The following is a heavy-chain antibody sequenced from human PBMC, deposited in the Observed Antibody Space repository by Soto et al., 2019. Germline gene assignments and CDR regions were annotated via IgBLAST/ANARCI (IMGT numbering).Heavy chain of an antibody. Sequence: EVQLVESGGGLVQPGGSLRLSCAASGFTVSSSYISWVRQAPGKRLEWVSTIYSSGSTYYADSVRGRFTISRDDSKNTLYLQMNSLGGGGQGCYYWSGEASGSGWWSQGSFQSLGQGTLVTVSS. CDR1: GFTVSSSY. CDR2: IYSSGST. J-gene: IGHJ5*02. D-gene: IGHD6-19*01. CDR3: SGEASGSGWWSQGSFQS. V-gene: IGHV3-66*01.